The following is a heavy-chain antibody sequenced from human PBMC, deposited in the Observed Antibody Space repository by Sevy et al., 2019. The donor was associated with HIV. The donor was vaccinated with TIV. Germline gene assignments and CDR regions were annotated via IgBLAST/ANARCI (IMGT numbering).Heavy chain of an antibody. Sequence: SETLSLTCTVSGGSISSSSYYWGWIRQPPGKGLEWIGSIYYSGSTYYNPSLKSRVTISVDTSTNQFSLKLSSVTAADTAVYYCARLRPTYYDFWSGYYSPGGYYYYGMDVWGQGTTVTVSS. J-gene: IGHJ6*02. CDR1: GGSISSSSYY. D-gene: IGHD3-3*01. CDR2: IYYSGST. V-gene: IGHV4-39*01. CDR3: ARLRPTYYDFWSGYYSPGGYYYYGMDV.